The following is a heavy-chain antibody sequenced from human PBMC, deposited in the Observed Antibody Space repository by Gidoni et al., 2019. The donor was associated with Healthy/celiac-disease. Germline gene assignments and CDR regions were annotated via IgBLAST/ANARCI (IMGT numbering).Heavy chain of an antibody. CDR1: GFTFSNAW. CDR2: IKSKTDGGTT. V-gene: IGHV3-15*01. J-gene: IGHJ4*02. D-gene: IGHD2-15*01. CDR3: TTFVVVAAIDLLRDY. Sequence: EVQLLESGGGLVTPGGSLRLSCAASGFTFSNAWMSWVRQAPGKGLEWVGRIKSKTDGGTTDYAAPVKGRFTISRDDSKNTLYLQMNSLKTEDTAVYYCTTFVVVAAIDLLRDYWGQGTLVTVSS.